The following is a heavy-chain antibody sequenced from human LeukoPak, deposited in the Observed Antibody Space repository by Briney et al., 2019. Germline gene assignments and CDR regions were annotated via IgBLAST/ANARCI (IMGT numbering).Heavy chain of an antibody. CDR3: AKGDSYGHY. CDR1: GFTFSSYG. CDR2: ISYDGSNK. J-gene: IGHJ4*02. V-gene: IGHV3-30*18. D-gene: IGHD5-18*01. Sequence: GRSLRLSCAASGFTFSSYGMHWVRQAPGKGLEWVAVISYDGSNKYYADSVKGRFTISRGNSKNTLYLQMNSLRAEDTAVYYCAKGDSYGHYWGQGTLVTVSS.